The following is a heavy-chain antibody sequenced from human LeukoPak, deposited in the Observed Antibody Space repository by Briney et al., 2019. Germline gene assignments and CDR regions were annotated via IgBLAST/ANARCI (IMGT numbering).Heavy chain of an antibody. CDR2: ISYDGSST. V-gene: IGHV3-74*01. J-gene: IGHJ4*02. CDR3: AREAAVAGIYFDS. D-gene: IGHD6-19*01. Sequence: TGGSLRLSCAASGFTFSSHWMHWVRQAPGKGLVWVSRISYDGSSTNYADSVKGRFSISRDSAKNTVYLQMNSLRAEDTAVYYCAREAAVAGIYFDSWGQGTLVTVSS. CDR1: GFTFSSHW.